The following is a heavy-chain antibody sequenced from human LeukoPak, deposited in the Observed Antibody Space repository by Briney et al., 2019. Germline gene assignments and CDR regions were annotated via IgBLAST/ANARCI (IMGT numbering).Heavy chain of an antibody. J-gene: IGHJ4*02. D-gene: IGHD1-26*01. CDR2: ISHSGTT. CDR3: ARSNSESYYRVYYSDY. V-gene: IGHV4-59*01. Sequence: SETLSLTCTVSGGSISSFYWSWIRQPPEKGLEWIGYISHSGTTNYNPSLKSRVTISVDTSMNQFSLKLSSVTAADTAVYYCARSNSESYYRVYYSDYWGQGTLGTVSS. CDR1: GGSISSFY.